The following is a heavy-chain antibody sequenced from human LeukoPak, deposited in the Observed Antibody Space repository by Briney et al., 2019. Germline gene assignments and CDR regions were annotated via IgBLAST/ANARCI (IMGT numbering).Heavy chain of an antibody. CDR3: ARDATATAMVT. CDR1: GYTFTSYY. CDR2: IKPRGGST. V-gene: IGHV1-46*01. D-gene: IGHD5-18*01. Sequence: ASVKVSCKASGYTFTSYYMNCVRQAPGQGLEWMGIIKPRGGSTSYEQKFQGRDTITSHTSTSTVYMELSSLRPDDTAVYYCARDATATAMVTWGQGTLVTVSS. J-gene: IGHJ5*02.